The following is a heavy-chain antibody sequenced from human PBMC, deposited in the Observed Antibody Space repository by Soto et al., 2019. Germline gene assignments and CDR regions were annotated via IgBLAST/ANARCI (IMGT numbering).Heavy chain of an antibody. J-gene: IGHJ3*02. D-gene: IGHD2-8*01. CDR3: ARDRIGYCTNGVCGDAFDI. CDR2: INPNSGGT. CDR1: GYTFTGYY. Sequence: ASVKVSCKASGYTFTGYYMHWVRQAPGQGLEWMGWINPNSGGTNYAQKFQGWVTMTRDTSISTAYMELSRLRSDDTAVYYCARDRIGYCTNGVCGDAFDIWGQGTMVTVSS. V-gene: IGHV1-2*04.